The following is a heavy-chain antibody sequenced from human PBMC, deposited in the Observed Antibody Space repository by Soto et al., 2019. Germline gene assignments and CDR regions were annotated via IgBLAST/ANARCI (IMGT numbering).Heavy chain of an antibody. CDR1: GFTFSSYG. Sequence: GGSLRLSCAASGFTFSSYGMHWVRQAPGKGLEWVAVIWYDGSNKYYADSVKGRFTISRDNSKNTLYLQMNSLRAEDTAVYYCARDGRDNYFDYWGQGTLVTVSS. D-gene: IGHD2-21*02. CDR2: IWYDGSNK. CDR3: ARDGRDNYFDY. V-gene: IGHV3-33*01. J-gene: IGHJ4*02.